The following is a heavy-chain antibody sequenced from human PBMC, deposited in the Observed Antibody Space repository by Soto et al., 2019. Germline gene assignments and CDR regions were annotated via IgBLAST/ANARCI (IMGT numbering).Heavy chain of an antibody. CDR3: ARYRRTEAEGFTLDY. Sequence: SETLSLTCTVSGDSINNYYWSWIRQPPGKRLEWIGYIYYTGSPTYNPSLESRVTMSVDTSKNQFSLKLNSVNAADTAVYYCARYRRTEAEGFTLDYWGRGTLVTVSS. D-gene: IGHD6-13*01. CDR2: IYYTGSP. CDR1: GDSINNYY. J-gene: IGHJ4*02. V-gene: IGHV4-59*01.